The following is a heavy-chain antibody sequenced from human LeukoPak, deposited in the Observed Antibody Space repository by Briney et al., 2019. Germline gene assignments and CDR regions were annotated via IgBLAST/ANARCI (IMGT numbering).Heavy chain of an antibody. CDR1: GFTFSNFW. V-gene: IGHV3-74*01. CDR3: AKGSPTYSDY. CDR2: ITSDGSST. Sequence: GGSLRLSCAASGFTFSNFWMHWVRQVPGKGLVWVSRITSDGSSTSHADSVKGRFTISRDNAKNTLYLQMNSLRAEDTAVYYCAKGSPTYSDYWGQGTLVTVSS. J-gene: IGHJ4*02. D-gene: IGHD2-15*01.